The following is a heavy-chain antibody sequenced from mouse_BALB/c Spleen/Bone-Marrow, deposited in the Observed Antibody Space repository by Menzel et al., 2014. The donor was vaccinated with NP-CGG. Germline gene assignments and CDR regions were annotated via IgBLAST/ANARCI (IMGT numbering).Heavy chain of an antibody. CDR2: INPDSSTI. V-gene: IGHV4-1*02. CDR3: ARLSYYGRFAY. D-gene: IGHD1-1*01. J-gene: IGHJ3*01. Sequence: PAAAVDFSRYWMSWVRQALGKGLEWIGEINPDSSTINYAPSLKDKFILSRDNAKNTLYLQMSKVRSDDTALYYCARLSYYGRFAYWGQGTLVTVSA. CDR1: AVDFSRYW.